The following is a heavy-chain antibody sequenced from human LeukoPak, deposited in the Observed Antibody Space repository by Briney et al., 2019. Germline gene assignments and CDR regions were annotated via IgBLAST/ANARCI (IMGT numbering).Heavy chain of an antibody. V-gene: IGHV3-7*03. J-gene: IGHJ6*04. D-gene: IGHD3-10*01. CDR3: ARWGIAMVRGVIDPSGDYGMDV. CDR1: GFTFSSYW. Sequence: GRSLRLSCAASGFTFSSYWMSWVRQAPGKGLEWVANIKQDGSEKYYVDSVKGRFTISRDNAKNSLYLQMNSLRAEDTAVYYCARWGIAMVRGVIDPSGDYGMDVWGKGTTVTVSS. CDR2: IKQDGSEK.